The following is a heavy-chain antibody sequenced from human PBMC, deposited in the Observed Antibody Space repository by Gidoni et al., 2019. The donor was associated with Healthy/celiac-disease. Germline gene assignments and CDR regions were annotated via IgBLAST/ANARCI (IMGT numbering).Heavy chain of an antibody. D-gene: IGHD2-2*01. CDR1: GFPFDDYT. J-gene: IGHJ6*03. V-gene: IGHV3-43*01. CDR2: ISWDGGST. Sequence: EVQLVESGGVVVQPGGSLRLSCAASGFPFDDYTMHWVRQAPGKGLGWVSLISWDGGSTYYADSVKGRFTISRDNSKNSLYLQMNSLRTEDTALYYCARAPYQLPYYYMDVWGKGTTVTVSS. CDR3: ARAPYQLPYYYMDV.